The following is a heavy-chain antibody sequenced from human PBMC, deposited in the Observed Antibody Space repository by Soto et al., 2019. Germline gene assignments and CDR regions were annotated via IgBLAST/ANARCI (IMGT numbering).Heavy chain of an antibody. CDR3: ARAPLSTYYYDSSGYSVPNNFDY. V-gene: IGHV4-30-4*01. Sequence: SETLSLTCTVSGGSISSGDYYWSWIRQPPGKGLEWIGYIYYTGSTYYNPSLRSRLTISVDTSKNQFSLKLSSVTAADTAVYYCARAPLSTYYYDSSGYSVPNNFDYWGLGTLVTVTS. CDR1: GGSISSGDYY. J-gene: IGHJ4*02. D-gene: IGHD3-22*01. CDR2: IYYTGST.